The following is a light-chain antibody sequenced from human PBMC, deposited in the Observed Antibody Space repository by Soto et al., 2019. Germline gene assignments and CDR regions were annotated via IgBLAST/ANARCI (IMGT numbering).Light chain of an antibody. Sequence: ELVLTQSPGTLSLSPGGRATLSCRASQSVSSSYLAWYQQKPGQAPRLLIYGASSRATGIPDRFSGSGSGTDFTLTIGRLEPEDFAVYYCQQYGSSRTFGQGTKVDIK. CDR2: GAS. CDR1: QSVSSSY. CDR3: QQYGSSRT. V-gene: IGKV3-20*01. J-gene: IGKJ1*01.